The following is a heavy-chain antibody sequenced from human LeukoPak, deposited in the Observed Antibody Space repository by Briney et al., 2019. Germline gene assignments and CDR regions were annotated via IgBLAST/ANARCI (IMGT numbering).Heavy chain of an antibody. CDR3: ARGEVRGWHHAGSLNWFDP. J-gene: IGHJ5*02. CDR1: GYTFTSYY. Sequence: GASVKVSCKASGYTFTSYYMHWVRQAPGEGLEWMGVINPSGGSTSYAQKFQGRVTITADESTSTAYMELSSLRSEDTAVYYCARGEVRGWHHAGSLNWFDPWGQGTLVTVSS. V-gene: IGHV1-46*01. D-gene: IGHD6-19*01. CDR2: INPSGGST.